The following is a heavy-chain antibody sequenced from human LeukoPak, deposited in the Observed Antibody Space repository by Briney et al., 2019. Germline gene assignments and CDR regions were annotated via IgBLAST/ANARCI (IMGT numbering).Heavy chain of an antibody. Sequence: GGSLRLSCAASGFTFSTYWMNWFRQTPGKGLEWVAKIKADGGEKDHVASVKGRFTISRDNAKNSLYLQMNSLRAEDTAVYYCAKDLGAYVTMVRGVIGYWGQGTLVTVSS. CDR2: IKADGGEK. CDR1: GFTFSTYW. D-gene: IGHD3-10*01. V-gene: IGHV3-7*01. CDR3: AKDLGAYVTMVRGVIGY. J-gene: IGHJ4*02.